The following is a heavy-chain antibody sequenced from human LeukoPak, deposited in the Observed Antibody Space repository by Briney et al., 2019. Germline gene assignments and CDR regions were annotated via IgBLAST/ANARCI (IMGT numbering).Heavy chain of an antibody. V-gene: IGHV4-59*01. CDR2: IHYIGST. CDR3: ANLGGEY. D-gene: IGHD7-27*01. CDR1: GGSISTYY. Sequence: SETLSLTCTVSGGSISTYYWSWIRQSPGKGLEWIGYIHYIGSTKYNPSLKSRVTISVDTSKNQFSLELTSVTAADTAVYYCANLGGEYWGQGTLVTVSS. J-gene: IGHJ4*02.